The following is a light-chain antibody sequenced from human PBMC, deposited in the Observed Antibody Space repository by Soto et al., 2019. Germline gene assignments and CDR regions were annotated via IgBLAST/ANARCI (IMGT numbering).Light chain of an antibody. CDR3: QQYSASPRT. CDR2: GAT. V-gene: IGKV3-11*01. J-gene: IGKJ4*01. CDR1: QSVGNY. Sequence: EIVWTQSPATLSLSPGESAALSGRASQSVGNYVAWYQQKPGQAPRLLIHGATTRATGIPARFSGSGSGTEFTLTISILEPEDSAVYYCQQYSASPRTFGQGTKVEIK.